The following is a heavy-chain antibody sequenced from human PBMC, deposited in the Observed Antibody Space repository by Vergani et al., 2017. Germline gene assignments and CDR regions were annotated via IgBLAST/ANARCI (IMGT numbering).Heavy chain of an antibody. CDR1: GFTFSSYA. Sequence: EVQLLESGGGLVQPGGSLRLSCAASGFTFSSYAMSWVRQAPGKGLEWVSDISGSGGSTYYADSVKGRFTITRDNSKNTLYLQMNSLRAEDTAVYYCARYRYNWNDGGDFDYWGQGTLVTVSS. J-gene: IGHJ4*02. CDR3: ARYRYNWNDGGDFDY. V-gene: IGHV3-23*01. D-gene: IGHD1-1*01. CDR2: ISGSGGST.